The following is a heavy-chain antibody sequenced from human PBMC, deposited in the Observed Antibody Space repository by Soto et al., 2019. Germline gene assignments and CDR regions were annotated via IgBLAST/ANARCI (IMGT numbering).Heavy chain of an antibody. CDR3: ARERIAAALDY. V-gene: IGHV3-21*01. CDR1: GFTFSSYS. Sequence: EVQLVESGGGLVKPGGSLRLSCAASGFTFSSYSMNWVRQAPGKGLEWVSSISSSSSYIYYADSVKGRFTISRDNAKNSLYLQVNSLRAEDSAVYYCARERIAAALDYWGQGTLVTVSS. CDR2: ISSSSSYI. J-gene: IGHJ4*02. D-gene: IGHD6-13*01.